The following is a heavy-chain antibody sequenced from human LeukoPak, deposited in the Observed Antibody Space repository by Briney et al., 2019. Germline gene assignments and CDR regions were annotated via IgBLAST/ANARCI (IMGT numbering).Heavy chain of an antibody. Sequence: GGSLRLSCGASGFTLDAYAMHWVRHAPGKGLEWVSLIIKDGSATYYADSVKGRFTISRDNSKNSLYLQMNSLRSEDTALYYCATWAFYHSLDVWGQGTTVTVSS. CDR1: GFTLDAYA. CDR3: ATWAFYHSLDV. CDR2: IIKDGSAT. D-gene: IGHD1-26*01. J-gene: IGHJ6*02. V-gene: IGHV3-43*02.